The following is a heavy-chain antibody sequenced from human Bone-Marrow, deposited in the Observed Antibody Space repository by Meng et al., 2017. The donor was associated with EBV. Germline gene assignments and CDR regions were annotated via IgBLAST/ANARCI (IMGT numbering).Heavy chain of an antibody. CDR3: ASESGRGYTPDY. Sequence: QGRFGQSGAEVKKPGSSGKASCKTSGGSFRSDAISWVQQAPGQGLGWMGGLIPMFGAPNYAQKFQDRVTITADESTSTHYMDLTSLRSEDTAVYYCASESGRGYTPDYWGQGTLVTVSS. D-gene: IGHD5-12*01. J-gene: IGHJ4*02. V-gene: IGHV1-69*01. CDR2: LIPMFGAP. CDR1: GGSFRSDA.